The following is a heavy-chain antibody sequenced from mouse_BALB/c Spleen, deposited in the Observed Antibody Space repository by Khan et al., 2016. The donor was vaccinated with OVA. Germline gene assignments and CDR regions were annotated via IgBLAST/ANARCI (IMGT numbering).Heavy chain of an antibody. CDR1: GYSFTSGYA. V-gene: IGHV3-2*02. D-gene: IGHD1-1*01. CDR2: ISYSGVT. Sequence: EVELVESGPGLVKPSQSLSLTCTVTGYSFTSGYAWNWIRQFPGNKLEWMGYISYSGVTSYTPSLKSRISITRDTSKNPFFLQLNSVTSEDTATCYCARRKYYGYYFDYWGQGTTLTVSS. J-gene: IGHJ2*01. CDR3: ARRKYYGYYFDY.